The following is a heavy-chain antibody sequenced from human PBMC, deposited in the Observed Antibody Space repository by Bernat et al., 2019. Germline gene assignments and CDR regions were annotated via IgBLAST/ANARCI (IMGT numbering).Heavy chain of an antibody. D-gene: IGHD2-21*01. CDR2: IYDGGST. CDR1: GFTVSNNH. J-gene: IGHJ4*02. Sequence: GRRGGWGGDLGQPGGSLRRSCAISGFTVSNNHVTWVRQAPGNGLEWVSLIYDGGSTIYAASVKCRFTISRDNSKNIVYLQMNSVTAEDTAVYYCVGLGDNSVWGQGTLVTVSS. CDR3: VGLGDNSV. V-gene: IGHV3-66*04.